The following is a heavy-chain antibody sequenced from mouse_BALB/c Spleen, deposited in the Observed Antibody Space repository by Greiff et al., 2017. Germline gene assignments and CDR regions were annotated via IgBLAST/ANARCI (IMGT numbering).Heavy chain of an antibody. J-gene: IGHJ3*01. V-gene: IGHV1S22*01. CDR3: TTITGFAY. Sequence: LQQPGSELVRPGASVKLSCKASGYTFTSYWMHWVKQRPGQGLEWIGNIYPGSGSTNYDEKFKSKATLTVDTSSSTAYMQLSSLTSEDSAVYYCTTITGFAYWGQGTLVTVSA. D-gene: IGHD1-2*01. CDR2: IYPGSGST. CDR1: GYTFTSYW.